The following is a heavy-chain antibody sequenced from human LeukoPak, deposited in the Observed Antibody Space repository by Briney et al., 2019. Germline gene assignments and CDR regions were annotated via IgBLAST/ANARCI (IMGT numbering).Heavy chain of an antibody. CDR1: GFTFSSYW. D-gene: IGHD2-15*01. V-gene: IGHV3-7*01. CDR2: IKYDGSEK. Sequence: GGSLRLSCAASGFTFSSYWMSWVRQAPGKGLEWVANIKYDGSEKYYVGSVKGRFTISRDNAENSLYLQMNSLRAEDTAVYYCARRYCSGGTCYFDYWGQGTLVTVSS. J-gene: IGHJ4*02. CDR3: ARRYCSGGTCYFDY.